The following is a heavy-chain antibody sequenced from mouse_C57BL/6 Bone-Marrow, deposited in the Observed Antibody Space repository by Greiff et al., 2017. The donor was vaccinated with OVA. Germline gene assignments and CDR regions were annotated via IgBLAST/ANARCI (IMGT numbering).Heavy chain of an antibody. D-gene: IGHD1-1*01. J-gene: IGHJ2*01. V-gene: IGHV1-63*01. CDR1: GYTFTNYW. CDR3: ARYYYGLYFDY. Sequence: QVQLKESGAELVRPGTSVKMSCKASGYTFTNYWIGWAKQRPGHGLEWIGDIYPGGGYTNYNEKFKGKATLTADKSSSTAYMQFSSLTSEDSAIYYCARYYYGLYFDYWGQGTTLTVSS. CDR2: IYPGGGYT.